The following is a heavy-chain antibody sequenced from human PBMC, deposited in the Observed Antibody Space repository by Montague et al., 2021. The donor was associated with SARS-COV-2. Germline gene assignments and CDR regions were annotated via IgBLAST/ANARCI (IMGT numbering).Heavy chain of an antibody. CDR2: IYYSGST. CDR3: ARDGYNAHQNYWYFDL. Sequence: SETLSLTCTVSGGSISTCYWSWIRQPPGKGLEWIGYIYYSGSTNXSPSLKSRVTISVDTSKNQFSLKLSSVTAADTAVYYCARDGYNAHQNYWYFDLWGRGTLVTVSS. CDR1: GGSISTCY. V-gene: IGHV4-59*12. D-gene: IGHD5-24*01. J-gene: IGHJ2*01.